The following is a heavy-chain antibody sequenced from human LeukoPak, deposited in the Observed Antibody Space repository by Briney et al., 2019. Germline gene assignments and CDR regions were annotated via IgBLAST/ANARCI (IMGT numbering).Heavy chain of an antibody. D-gene: IGHD3-10*01. CDR2: INPSGGST. CDR3: ARDGLALLWFGEFSTYYFDY. J-gene: IGHJ4*02. Sequence: ASVKVSCKASGYTFTSYYMHWVRQAPGQGLEWMGVINPSGGSTSYAQKFQGRVTMTRDTSTSTVYMELSSLRSEDTAVYYCARDGLALLWFGEFSTYYFDYWGQGTLVTVSS. CDR1: GYTFTSYY. V-gene: IGHV1-46*01.